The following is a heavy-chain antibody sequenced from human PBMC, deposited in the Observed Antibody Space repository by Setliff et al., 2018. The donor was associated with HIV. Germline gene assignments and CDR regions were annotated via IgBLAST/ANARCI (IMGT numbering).Heavy chain of an antibody. V-gene: IGHV4-34*01. Sequence: PSETLSLTCAVYGGSFSGYYWSWIRQPPGKGLEWIGEINHSGSTNYNPSLKSRVTISVDTSKNQFSLKLSSVTGADTAVYYCARDSGQSFPTAFDIWGQGTMVTVSS. J-gene: IGHJ3*02. CDR3: ARDSGQSFPTAFDI. CDR2: INHSGST. D-gene: IGHD1-26*01. CDR1: GGSFSGYY.